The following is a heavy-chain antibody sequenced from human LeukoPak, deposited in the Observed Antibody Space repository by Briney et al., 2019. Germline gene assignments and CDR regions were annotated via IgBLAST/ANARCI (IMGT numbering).Heavy chain of an antibody. CDR1: GYSFTSYW. Sequence: GESLKISCKGSGYSFTSYWIGWVRQMPGKGLEWMGIIYPGDSDTRYSPSFQGRVTISADKSISTAYLQWSSLKASDTAMYYCARPYYDSSGSRGDYFDYWGQGTLVTVSS. V-gene: IGHV5-51*01. D-gene: IGHD3-22*01. CDR3: ARPYYDSSGSRGDYFDY. J-gene: IGHJ4*02. CDR2: IYPGDSDT.